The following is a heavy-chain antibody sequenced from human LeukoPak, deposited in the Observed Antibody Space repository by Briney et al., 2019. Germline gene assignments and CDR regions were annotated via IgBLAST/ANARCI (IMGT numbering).Heavy chain of an antibody. D-gene: IGHD3-10*01. CDR2: ISGSGGST. Sequence: GSLRPSCAAPGIHFSSQGMSWVRQAPGKGLEWVSAISGSGGSTYYADSVKGRFTISRDNSKNTLYLQMNSLRVEDTAIYYCAKDRSPRNDYWGQGTLVTVSS. CDR3: AKDRSPRNDY. J-gene: IGHJ4*02. V-gene: IGHV3-23*01. CDR1: GIHFSSQG.